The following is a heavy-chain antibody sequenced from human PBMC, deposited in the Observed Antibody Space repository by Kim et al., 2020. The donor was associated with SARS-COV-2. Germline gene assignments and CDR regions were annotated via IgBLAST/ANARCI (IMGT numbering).Heavy chain of an antibody. CDR3: ARSTEGYYGSGLYYNGMDV. CDR1: GFTFSDYY. CDR2: ISSSSYYT. D-gene: IGHD3-10*01. Sequence: GGSLRLSCAASGFTFSDYYMSWIRQAPGKGLEWVSYISSSSYYTNYADSVKGRFAVSRDNAKNSLYLQMNSLRAEDTAVYYCARSTEGYYGSGLYYNGMDVWGQGTTVTVSS. V-gene: IGHV3-11*03. J-gene: IGHJ6*02.